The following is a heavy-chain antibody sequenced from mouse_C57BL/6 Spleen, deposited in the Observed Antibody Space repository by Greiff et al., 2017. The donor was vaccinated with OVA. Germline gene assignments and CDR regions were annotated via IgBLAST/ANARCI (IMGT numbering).Heavy chain of an antibody. D-gene: IGHD1-1*01. CDR3: ARSAYEGYAMDY. Sequence: QVQLKESGAELARPGASVKLSCKASGYTFTSYGISWVKQRTGQGLEWIGWIFPGSGSTYYNEKFKGKATLTVDKSSSTAYMLLSSLTSEDSAVYFCARSAYEGYAMDYWGQGTSVTVSS. CDR2: IFPGSGST. CDR1: GYTFTSYG. V-gene: IGHV1-81*01. J-gene: IGHJ4*01.